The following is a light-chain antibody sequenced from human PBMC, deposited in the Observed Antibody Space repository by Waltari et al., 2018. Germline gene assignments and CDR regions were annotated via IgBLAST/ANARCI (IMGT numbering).Light chain of an antibody. CDR1: QSITNF. CDR3: QQSYNTPLT. J-gene: IGKJ4*01. CDR2: AAS. Sequence: DIQMTQSPSSLSASVGDRVTITCRASQSITNFLNWYQQRPGKAPKLLIYAASILQSGVPSKFSGSGSGTDFTITISSLQPEDFATYYCQQSYNTPLTFGGGTKVEIK. V-gene: IGKV1-39*01.